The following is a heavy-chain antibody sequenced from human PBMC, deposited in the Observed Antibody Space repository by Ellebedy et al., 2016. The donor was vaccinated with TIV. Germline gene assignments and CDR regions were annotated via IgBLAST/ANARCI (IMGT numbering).Heavy chain of an antibody. CDR3: ARDRDSSSWYFGGYYYYGMDV. D-gene: IGHD6-13*01. CDR2: INPSGGGA. CDR1: GFTFTSYY. J-gene: IGHJ6*02. V-gene: IGHV1-46*01. Sequence: AASVKVSCKASGFTFTSYYMHWARQAPGQGLEWMGIINPSGGGASYAQKFQGRVTMTRDTSTSTVYMELSSLRSEDTAVYYCARDRDSSSWYFGGYYYYGMDVWGQGTTVTVSS.